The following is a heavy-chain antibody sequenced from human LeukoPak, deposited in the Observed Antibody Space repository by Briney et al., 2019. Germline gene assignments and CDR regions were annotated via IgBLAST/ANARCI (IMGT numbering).Heavy chain of an antibody. CDR2: IYYSGST. Sequence: SETLSLTCTVSGGSISSSSYYWGWIRQPPGKGLGWIGNIYYSGSTYYNPSLKSRVTISVDTSKNQLSLKLSSVTAADTAVYYCARVEPSRSGYDYWIFDYWSQGTLVTVSS. V-gene: IGHV4-39*07. J-gene: IGHJ4*02. D-gene: IGHD5-12*01. CDR1: GGSISSSSYY. CDR3: ARVEPSRSGYDYWIFDY.